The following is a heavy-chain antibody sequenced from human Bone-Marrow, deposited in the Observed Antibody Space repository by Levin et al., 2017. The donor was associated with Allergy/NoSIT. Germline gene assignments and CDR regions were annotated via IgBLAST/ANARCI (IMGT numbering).Heavy chain of an antibody. CDR2: IHHIGST. CDR1: GGSISSTYYY. Sequence: GSLRLSCTVSGGSISSTYYYWGWIRQPPGEGLEWIGSIHHIGSTYYNPSLKSRVTTSVDTSRNQFSLKLASVTAADTAVYYCANHYDFWSGFFDPWGQGALVTVSS. V-gene: IGHV4-39*07. D-gene: IGHD3-3*01. CDR3: ANHYDFWSGFFDP. J-gene: IGHJ5*02.